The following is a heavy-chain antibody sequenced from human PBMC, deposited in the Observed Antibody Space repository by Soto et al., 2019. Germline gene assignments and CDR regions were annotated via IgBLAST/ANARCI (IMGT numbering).Heavy chain of an antibody. CDR2: IGTSSSYI. CDR1: GFTFSIYT. V-gene: IGHV3-21*01. D-gene: IGHD4-17*01. Sequence: LRLSCAASGFTFSIYTMNWVRQAPGRGLEWVSSIGTSSSYIYYADSVKGRFTISRDNAKNSLFLQMNSLRADDTAVYYCARDSVRDYLYYYYGMDVWGQGTTVTVSS. CDR3: ARDSVRDYLYYYYGMDV. J-gene: IGHJ6*02.